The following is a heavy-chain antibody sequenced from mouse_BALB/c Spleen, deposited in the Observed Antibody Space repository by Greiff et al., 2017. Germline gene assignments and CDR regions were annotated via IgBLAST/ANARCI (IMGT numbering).Heavy chain of an antibody. CDR1: GFTFSSYT. V-gene: IGHV5-12-2*01. CDR3: ARQGIMDY. Sequence: DVMLVESGGGLVQPGGSLKLSCAASGFTFSSYTMSWVRHTPEKRLEWVAYISNGGGSTYYPDTVKGRFTISRDNAKNTLYLQMRSLKSEDTAMYYCARQGIMDYWGQGTSVTVSS. CDR2: ISNGGGST. J-gene: IGHJ4*01.